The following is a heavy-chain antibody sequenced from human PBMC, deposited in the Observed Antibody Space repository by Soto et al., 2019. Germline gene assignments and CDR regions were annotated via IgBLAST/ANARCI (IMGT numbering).Heavy chain of an antibody. V-gene: IGHV3-23*01. CDR1: GFTFSSYA. J-gene: IGHJ4*02. CDR3: AKALGSGWFHGCFY. Sequence: PGGSLRLSCAASGFTFSSYAMSWVRQAPGKGLEWVSAISGSGGSTYYADSVKGRFTISRDNSKNTLYLQMNSLRAEDTAVYYCAKALGSGWFHGCFYWGQGTLVTVSS. D-gene: IGHD6-19*01. CDR2: ISGSGGST.